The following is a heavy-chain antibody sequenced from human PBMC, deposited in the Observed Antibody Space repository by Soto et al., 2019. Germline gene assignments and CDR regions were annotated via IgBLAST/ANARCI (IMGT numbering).Heavy chain of an antibody. CDR1: GFTFYNSW. CDR3: TTGSVEGV. Sequence: EVQLVESGGGLVKPGGSLRLSCAASGFTFYNSWMNWVRQAPGKGLEWVGRIKRNSDGGRTDYAAPVTGRFTISRDDSENMLYLQMNSLKTEDTAVYYCTTGSVEGVWGQGTTVSVSS. CDR2: IKRNSDGGRT. J-gene: IGHJ6*02. D-gene: IGHD2-15*01. V-gene: IGHV3-15*07.